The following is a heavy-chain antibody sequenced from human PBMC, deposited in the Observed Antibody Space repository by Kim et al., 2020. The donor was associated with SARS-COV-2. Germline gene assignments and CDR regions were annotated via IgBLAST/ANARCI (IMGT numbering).Heavy chain of an antibody. CDR3: ARFKRWFDP. J-gene: IGHJ5*02. Sequence: SEKYQVESVKGRFTISRDNAKNSLYLQMNSLRAEDTAVYYCARFKRWFDPWGQGTLVTVSS. CDR2: SEK. V-gene: IGHV3-7*03.